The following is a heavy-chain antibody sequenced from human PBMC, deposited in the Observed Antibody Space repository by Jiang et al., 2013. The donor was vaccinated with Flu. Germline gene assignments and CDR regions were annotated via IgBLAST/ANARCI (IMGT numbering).Heavy chain of an antibody. CDR3: AMDSGY. D-gene: IGHD3/OR15-3a*01. CDR2: GET. J-gene: IGHJ4*02. V-gene: IGHV1-24*01. Sequence: GETIYAQKFQGRVTMTEDTSTDTAYMELSSLRSEDTAVYYCAMDSGYWGQGTLVTVSS.